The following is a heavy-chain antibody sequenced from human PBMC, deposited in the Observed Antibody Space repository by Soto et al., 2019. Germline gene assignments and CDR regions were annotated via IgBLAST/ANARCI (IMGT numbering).Heavy chain of an antibody. J-gene: IGHJ4*02. CDR1: GYTFTSYA. CDR2: INAGNGNT. CDR3: ARDLVYGDYYFDY. Sequence: ASVKVSCKASGYTFTSYAMHWVRQAPGQRLEWMGWINAGNGNTKYSQKFQGRVTITRDTSASTAYMELSSLRSEDTAVYYCARDLVYGDYYFDYWGQGTLVTVSS. V-gene: IGHV1-3*01. D-gene: IGHD4-17*01.